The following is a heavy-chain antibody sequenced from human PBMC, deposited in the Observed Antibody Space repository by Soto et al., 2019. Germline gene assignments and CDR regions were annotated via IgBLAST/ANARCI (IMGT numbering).Heavy chain of an antibody. CDR3: AKDGALLRFLDGGPLHP. CDR1: GFTFSTYA. J-gene: IGHJ1*01. V-gene: IGHV3-23*01. Sequence: QLLESGGGLVQPGGSLRISCAASGFTFSTYAMSWGRQAPVGRLEWVSTMTGRGANTYYAASVNGRFAISRDNSITTLYLQMDSLRAEDTAIYYCAKDGALLRFLDGGPLHPWGQGTLVTVSS. D-gene: IGHD3-3*01. CDR2: MTGRGANT.